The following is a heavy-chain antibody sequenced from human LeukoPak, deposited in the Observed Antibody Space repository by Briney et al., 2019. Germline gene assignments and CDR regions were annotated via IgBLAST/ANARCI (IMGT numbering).Heavy chain of an antibody. CDR3: ARDRDYGDYGRFDY. D-gene: IGHD4-17*01. CDR1: GYTFTGYY. V-gene: IGHV1-2*02. CDR2: INPNSGGT. J-gene: IGHJ4*02. Sequence: ASVKVSCKASGYTFTGYYMHWVRPAPGQGLEWMGWINPNSGGTNYAQKFQGRVTMTRDTSISTAYMELSRLRSDDTAVYYCARDRDYGDYGRFDYWGQGTLVTVSS.